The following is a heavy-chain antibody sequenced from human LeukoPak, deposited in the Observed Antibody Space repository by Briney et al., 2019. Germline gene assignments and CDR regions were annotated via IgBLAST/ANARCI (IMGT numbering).Heavy chain of an antibody. CDR1: GFTFSNAW. CDR2: IKSKADGETT. Sequence: RGSLRLSCAASGFTFSNAWMSWVRQAPGRGLEWVGHIKSKADGETTHYAAPVKGRSPISRDDSKTPLTLQMNSLSAEDTALSYCAKGSGINNYHWIDPWGQGTLVTVSS. CDR3: AKGSGINNYHWIDP. D-gene: IGHD5-24*01. J-gene: IGHJ5*02. V-gene: IGHV3-15*01.